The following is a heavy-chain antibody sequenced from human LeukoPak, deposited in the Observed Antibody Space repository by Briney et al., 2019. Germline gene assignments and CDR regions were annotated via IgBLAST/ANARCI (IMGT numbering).Heavy chain of an antibody. Sequence: PGGSLILSCAASGFTLSAYAMHWVRQAPGKGLEWVAVISYDGSNKYYADSVKGRFTISGDKSKDTLYLQMNSLRPEDTAVYYCARGPGPIAGAKNPFDIWGHGTMVTVSS. CDR3: ARGPGPIAGAKNPFDI. J-gene: IGHJ3*02. V-gene: IGHV3-30*01. D-gene: IGHD1-26*01. CDR2: ISYDGSNK. CDR1: GFTLSAYA.